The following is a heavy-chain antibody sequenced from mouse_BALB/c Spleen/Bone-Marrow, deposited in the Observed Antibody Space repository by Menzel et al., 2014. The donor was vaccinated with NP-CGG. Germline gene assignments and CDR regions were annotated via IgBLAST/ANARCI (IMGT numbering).Heavy chain of an antibody. CDR2: STYSGNT. CDR3: ARSYYGNYYAMDY. V-gene: IGHV1S137*01. Sequence: STYSGNTNYNQKFKGKAAMTVDKSSSTAYMELARLTSEDFAIYYCARSYYGNYYAMDYWGQGTSVTVSS. J-gene: IGHJ4*01. D-gene: IGHD1-1*01.